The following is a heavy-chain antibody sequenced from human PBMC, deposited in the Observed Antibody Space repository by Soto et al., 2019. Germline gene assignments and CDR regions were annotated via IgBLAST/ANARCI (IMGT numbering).Heavy chain of an antibody. CDR2: INHSGST. V-gene: IGHV4-34*01. CDR1: GGSFSRYY. D-gene: IGHD2-15*01. Sequence: PSETLSLTCAVYGGSFSRYYWSWIRQPPGKGLEWIGEINHSGSTNYNPSLKSRVTISVDTSKNQFSLKLSSVTAADTAVYYCARELGYCSGGSCSIYYYYGMDVWGQGTTVTVSS. CDR3: ARELGYCSGGSCSIYYYYGMDV. J-gene: IGHJ6*02.